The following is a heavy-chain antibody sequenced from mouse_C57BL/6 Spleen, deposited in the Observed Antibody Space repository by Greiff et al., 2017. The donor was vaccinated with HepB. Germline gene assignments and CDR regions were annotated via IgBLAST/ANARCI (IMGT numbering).Heavy chain of an antibody. J-gene: IGHJ2*01. Sequence: VQLQQSGAELVRPGASVKLSCKASGYTFTDYYINWVKQRPGQGLEWIARIYPGSGNTYYNEKFKGKATLTAEKSSSTAYMQLSSLTSEDSAVYFCARSGLKNYFDCWGQGTTLTVSS. CDR3: ARSGLKNYFDC. V-gene: IGHV1-76*01. D-gene: IGHD1-3*01. CDR2: IYPGSGNT. CDR1: GYTFTDYY.